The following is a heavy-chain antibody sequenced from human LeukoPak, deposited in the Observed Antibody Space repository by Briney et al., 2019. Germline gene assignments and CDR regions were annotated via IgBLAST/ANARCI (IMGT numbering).Heavy chain of an antibody. J-gene: IGHJ4*02. CDR1: GFTVSSNY. CDR3: ASSWTYCGGDCDPGFDY. CDR2: IYSGGST. V-gene: IGHV3-53*01. D-gene: IGHD2-21*02. Sequence: GGSLRLSCAASGFTVSSNYMSWVRQAPGKGLEWVSVIYSGGSTYYADSVKRRFTISRDNSKNTLYLQMNSLRAEDAAVYYCASSWTYCGGDCDPGFDYWGEGTLVTVSS.